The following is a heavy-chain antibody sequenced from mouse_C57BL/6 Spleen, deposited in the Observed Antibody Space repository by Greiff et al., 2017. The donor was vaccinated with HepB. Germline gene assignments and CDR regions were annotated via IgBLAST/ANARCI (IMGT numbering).Heavy chain of an antibody. CDR1: GYSFTGYF. Sequence: EVQLQESGPELVKPGDSVKISCKASGYSFTGYFMNWVMQSHGKSLEWIGRINPYNGDTFYNQKFKGKATLTVDKSSSTAHMELRSLTSEDSAVYYCARDYGSPSMDYWGQGTSVTVSS. CDR3: ARDYGSPSMDY. CDR2: INPYNGDT. J-gene: IGHJ4*01. D-gene: IGHD1-1*01. V-gene: IGHV1-20*01.